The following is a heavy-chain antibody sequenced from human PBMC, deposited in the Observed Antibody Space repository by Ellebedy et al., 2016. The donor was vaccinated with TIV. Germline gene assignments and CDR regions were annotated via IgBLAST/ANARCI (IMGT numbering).Heavy chain of an antibody. D-gene: IGHD5-12*01. Sequence: ASVKVSCKASGYTFTKYGISWVRQAPGQGLEWMGWINAYNGNRNYAEKLQGRVSLTIDTSTSTAYMELRSLRSDDTAVYYCARDMVQGMVARYLWFDYWGQGTLVTVSS. CDR2: INAYNGNR. J-gene: IGHJ4*02. V-gene: IGHV1-18*01. CDR3: ARDMVQGMVARYLWFDY. CDR1: GYTFTKYG.